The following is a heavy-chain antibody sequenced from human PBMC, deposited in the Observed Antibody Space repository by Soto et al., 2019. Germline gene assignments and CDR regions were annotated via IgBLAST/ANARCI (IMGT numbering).Heavy chain of an antibody. D-gene: IGHD6-19*01. V-gene: IGHV1-69*01. CDR1: GDTFSNFA. J-gene: IGHJ6*02. CDR3: SRDPHSNGWGSHAFYGMDV. CDR2: INPMVIEP. Sequence: QMRLVQSGAEVKKPGSSVKVSCKASGDTFSNFAFSWVRRAPGQGLEWMGGINPMVIEPDYAQKFRDRITIVADESTSTVYLELRSLRSDDTGVYFCSRDPHSNGWGSHAFYGMDVWGQGTTVTVTS.